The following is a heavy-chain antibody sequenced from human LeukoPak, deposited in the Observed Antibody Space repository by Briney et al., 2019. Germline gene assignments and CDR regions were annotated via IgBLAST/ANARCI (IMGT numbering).Heavy chain of an antibody. CDR3: ARSSVVAANYFDY. D-gene: IGHD2-15*01. Sequence: SETLSLTCAVYGGSFSGYYWSWIRQPPGKGLEWIGYIYYSGSTNYNPSLKSRVTISVDTSKNQFSLKLSSVTAADTAVYYCARSSVVAANYFDYWGQGTLVTVSS. CDR1: GGSFSGYY. V-gene: IGHV4-59*08. CDR2: IYYSGST. J-gene: IGHJ4*02.